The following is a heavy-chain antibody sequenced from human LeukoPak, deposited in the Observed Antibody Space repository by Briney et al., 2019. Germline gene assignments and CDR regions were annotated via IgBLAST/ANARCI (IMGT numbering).Heavy chain of an antibody. Sequence: ASVKVSCKASGYTFSGYYMHWVRQAPGQGLERMGWINPNSGGTNCAQKSQGRVTMTRDTSISTAYMELSRLRSDDTAVYYCASPRLVPLDAFDLWGQGTMVTVSS. V-gene: IGHV1-2*02. CDR2: INPNSGGT. CDR3: ASPRLVPLDAFDL. J-gene: IGHJ3*01. D-gene: IGHD6-19*01. CDR1: GYTFSGYY.